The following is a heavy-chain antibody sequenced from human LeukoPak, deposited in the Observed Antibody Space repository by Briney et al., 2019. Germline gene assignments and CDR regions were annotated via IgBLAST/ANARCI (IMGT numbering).Heavy chain of an antibody. J-gene: IGHJ3*02. V-gene: IGHV3-48*01. CDR3: ARGGAARPDI. CDR1: GFTFSSYS. Sequence: GGSLRLSCAASGFTFSSYSMNWVRQAPGKGLEWISYISSISITISYADSVKGRLTISRDNAKNSLYLQMSNLRAEDTAVYYCARGGAARPDIWGQGTMVTVSS. CDR2: ISSISITI. D-gene: IGHD6-6*01.